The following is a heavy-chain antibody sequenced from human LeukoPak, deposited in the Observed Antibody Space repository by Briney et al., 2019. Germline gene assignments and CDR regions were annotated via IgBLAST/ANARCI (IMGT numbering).Heavy chain of an antibody. V-gene: IGHV3-23*01. D-gene: IGHD3-3*01. Sequence: PGGSLRLSCAASGFTFSSYAMSWVRQAPGKGLEWVSAISGSGGSTYYADSVKGRFTISRDNSKNTLYLQMNSLRAEDTAVYYCAKSLPGPLYDFWSGFYRPPPNDAFNIWGQGTMVTVSS. J-gene: IGHJ3*02. CDR2: ISGSGGST. CDR3: AKSLPGPLYDFWSGFYRPPPNDAFNI. CDR1: GFTFSSYA.